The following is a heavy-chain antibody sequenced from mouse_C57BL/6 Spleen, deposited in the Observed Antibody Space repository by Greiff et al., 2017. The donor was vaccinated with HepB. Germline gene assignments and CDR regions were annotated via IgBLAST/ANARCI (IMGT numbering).Heavy chain of an antibody. D-gene: IGHD2-5*01. Sequence: EVMLVDSGGGLVQSGRSLRLSCATSGFTFSDFYMEWVRQAPGKGLEWIAASRNKANDYTTEYSASVKGRFIVSRDTSQSILYLQMNALRAEDTAIYYCARDAYSTPFAYWGQGTLVTVSA. V-gene: IGHV7-1*01. CDR3: ARDAYSTPFAY. J-gene: IGHJ3*01. CDR2: SRNKANDYTT. CDR1: GFTFSDFY.